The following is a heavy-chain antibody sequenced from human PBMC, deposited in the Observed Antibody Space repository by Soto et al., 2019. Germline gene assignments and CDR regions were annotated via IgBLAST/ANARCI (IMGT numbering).Heavy chain of an antibody. V-gene: IGHV2-5*02. CDR1: GFSLSTSGVG. CDR3: AHRHGAPGYFDY. D-gene: IGHD4-17*01. Sequence: QITLKESGPTLVKPTQTLTLTCTFSGFSLSTSGVGVGWIRQPPGKALEWLALIYWDDDKRFSPSLKSRLTITKDTSKNQVVLTMTNMDPVDIATYYCAHRHGAPGYFDYWGQGTLVTVSS. CDR2: IYWDDDK. J-gene: IGHJ4*02.